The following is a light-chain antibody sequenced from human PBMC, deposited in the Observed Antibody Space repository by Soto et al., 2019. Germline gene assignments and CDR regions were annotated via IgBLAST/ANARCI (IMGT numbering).Light chain of an antibody. CDR3: QQRSNWIT. Sequence: EIVLTQSPGTLSLSPGERTNRSCRASQSVSSSYLAWYQQKPGQAPRLLIYDASNRATGIPDRFSGSGSATDFTLTISSLEPEDFAVYYCQQRSNWITVGQGTRLEI. CDR1: QSVSSSY. V-gene: IGKV3D-20*02. J-gene: IGKJ5*01. CDR2: DAS.